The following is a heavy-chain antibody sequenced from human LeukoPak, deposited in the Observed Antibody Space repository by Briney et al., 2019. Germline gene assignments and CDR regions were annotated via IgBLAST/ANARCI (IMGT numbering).Heavy chain of an antibody. J-gene: IGHJ5*02. Sequence: SETLSLTCTVSGAAISSSSYYWGWIRQPPGKGLEWIGSIYYSGSTYYNPSLKSRVTISVDTSKNQFSLKLSSVTAADTAVYYCARADIVLMVYANGGGYWFDPWGQGTLVTVSS. D-gene: IGHD2-8*01. CDR3: ARADIVLMVYANGGGYWFDP. CDR1: GAAISSSSYY. V-gene: IGHV4-39*01. CDR2: IYYSGST.